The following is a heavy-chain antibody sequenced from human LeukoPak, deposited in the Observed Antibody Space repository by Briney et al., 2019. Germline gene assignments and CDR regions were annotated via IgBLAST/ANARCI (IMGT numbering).Heavy chain of an antibody. D-gene: IGHD3-22*01. Sequence: SETLSLTCSVSGDSLRNGYYWGFIRQPPGKGLEWIGSIYYSGNTYYNPSLMSRVTISVDTSKNQFSLNLSSVTAADTAVYFCARAPHFFDISGSRYYFDYWGQGTLVTVSS. CDR2: IYYSGNT. CDR1: GDSLRNGYY. J-gene: IGHJ4*02. V-gene: IGHV4-38-2*02. CDR3: ARAPHFFDISGSRYYFDY.